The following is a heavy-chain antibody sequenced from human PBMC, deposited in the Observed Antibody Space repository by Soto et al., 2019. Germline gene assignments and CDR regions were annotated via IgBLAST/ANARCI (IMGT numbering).Heavy chain of an antibody. D-gene: IGHD3-22*01. J-gene: IGHJ4*02. CDR2: IYYSGST. V-gene: IGHV4-59*01. CDR3: ARALTEYYYDSSGPPGYFDY. Sequence: PSETLSLTCTVSGGSISSYYWSWIRQPPGKGLEWIGYIYYSGSTNYNPSLRSRVTISVDTSKNQFSLKLSSVTAADTAVYYCARALTEYYYDSSGPPGYFDYWGQGTLVTVSS. CDR1: GGSISSYY.